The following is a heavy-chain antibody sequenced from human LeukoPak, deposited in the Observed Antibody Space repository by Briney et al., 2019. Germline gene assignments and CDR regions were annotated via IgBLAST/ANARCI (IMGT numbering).Heavy chain of an antibody. V-gene: IGHV1-2*02. CDR1: GYTFTGYY. Sequence: ASVKVSCKASGYTFTGYYMHWVRQAPGQGLEWMGWINPNSGGTNYAQKFQGRVTMTTDTSTSTAYMELRSLRSDDTAVYYCAGLRSSNDNWFDPWGQGTLVTVSS. CDR2: INPNSGGT. J-gene: IGHJ5*02. CDR3: AGLRSSNDNWFDP. D-gene: IGHD5-24*01.